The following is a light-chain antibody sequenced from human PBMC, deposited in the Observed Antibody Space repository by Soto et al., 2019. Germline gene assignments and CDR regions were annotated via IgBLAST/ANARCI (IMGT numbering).Light chain of an antibody. V-gene: IGLV1-40*01. CDR2: RNS. J-gene: IGLJ1*01. CDR3: QSHDSRLHGSV. Sequence: QSVLTQPPPVSWAPGQRVTISCTGSSSNIGAGYDVHWYQQLPGAAPKLLIYRNSNRPSGVPDRFSGSKSGSSASLAITGLQAEDEADYFCQSHDSRLHGSVFGPGTKVTVL. CDR1: SSNIGAGYD.